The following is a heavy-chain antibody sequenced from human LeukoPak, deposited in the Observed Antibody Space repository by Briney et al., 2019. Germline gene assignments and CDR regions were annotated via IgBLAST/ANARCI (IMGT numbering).Heavy chain of an antibody. CDR2: ISSSRSYI. J-gene: IGHJ6*01. CDR3: ARGHEVPAAIADCCYYYYGMEV. V-gene: IGHV3-21*01. Sequence: GGSLRLSCAASGFTFSSYSMNWVRQAPGKGLEWVSPISSSRSYIYYADSVKGRFTISRDNAKNTLYLQMNSLRAEDTAVYYCARGHEVPAAIADCCYYYYGMEVWGQGTAVSVSS. CDR1: GFTFSSYS. D-gene: IGHD2-2*02.